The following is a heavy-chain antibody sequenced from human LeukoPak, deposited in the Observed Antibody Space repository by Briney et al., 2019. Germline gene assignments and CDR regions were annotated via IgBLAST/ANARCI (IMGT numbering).Heavy chain of an antibody. J-gene: IGHJ5*02. CDR1: GFTFSSNY. Sequence: GGSLRPSCAASGFTFSSNYMSWVRQAPGKGLEWVSVIYSGGSKYYQDSVKGRFTISRDNSKNTLYLQMNSLRAEDTAVYYCARERPRNWFDPWGQGTLVTVSS. CDR3: ARERPRNWFDP. CDR2: IYSGGSK. V-gene: IGHV3-53*01.